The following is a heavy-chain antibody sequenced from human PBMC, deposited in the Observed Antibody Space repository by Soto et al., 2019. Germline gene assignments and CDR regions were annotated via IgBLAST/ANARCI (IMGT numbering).Heavy chain of an antibody. Sequence: ASVKVSCKASGYTFTSYAMHWVRQAPGQRLEWMGWINAGNGNTKYSQKFQGRVTIARDTSASTAYMELSSLRSEDTAVYYCAKSATVPAAIAYWGQGTLVTVSS. CDR1: GYTFTSYA. D-gene: IGHD2-2*02. CDR3: AKSATVPAAIAY. CDR2: INAGNGNT. V-gene: IGHV1-3*01. J-gene: IGHJ4*02.